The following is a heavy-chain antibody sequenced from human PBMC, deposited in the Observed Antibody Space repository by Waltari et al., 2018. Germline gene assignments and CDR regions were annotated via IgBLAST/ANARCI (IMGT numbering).Heavy chain of an antibody. Sequence: EVQLVESGGGLVQPGGSLRLSCAASGFTFSSYWMSWVRPAPGKGLEWVANIKQDGSEKYYVDSVKGRFTISRDNAKNSLYLQMNSLRAEDTAVYYCARKASYGSDYYGMDVWGQGTTVTVSS. V-gene: IGHV3-7*01. D-gene: IGHD4-17*01. CDR1: GFTFSSYW. J-gene: IGHJ6*02. CDR3: ARKASYGSDYYGMDV. CDR2: IKQDGSEK.